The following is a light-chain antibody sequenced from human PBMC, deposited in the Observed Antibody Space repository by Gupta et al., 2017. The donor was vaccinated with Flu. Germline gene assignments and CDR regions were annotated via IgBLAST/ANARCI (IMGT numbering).Light chain of an antibody. J-gene: IGKJ4*01. CDR3: LQYNSYPLT. CDR2: AAT. CDR1: HGSRDE. Sequence: PSFLSASVGDRVTITCRASHGSRDELVWYQQTPGKAPKRLISAATRLQGGAPSRCSGSGSGTEFTLTIISLQPEDFAAYYCLQYNSYPLTFGGGTKVEIK. V-gene: IGKV1-17*01.